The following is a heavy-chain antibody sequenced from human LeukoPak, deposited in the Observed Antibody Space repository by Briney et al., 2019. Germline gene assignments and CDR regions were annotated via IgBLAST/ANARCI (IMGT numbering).Heavy chain of an antibody. V-gene: IGHV4-30-4*01. CDR2: IYYSGST. CDR1: GGSISSGDYY. J-gene: IGHJ5*02. D-gene: IGHD3-10*01. Sequence: SQTLSLTCTVSGGSISSGDYYWSWIRQPPGKGLEWIGYIYYSGSTYYNPSLKSRVTISVDTSKNQFSLKLSSVTAADTAVYYCASVYGSGSLNGWFDPWGQGTLVTVSS. CDR3: ASVYGSGSLNGWFDP.